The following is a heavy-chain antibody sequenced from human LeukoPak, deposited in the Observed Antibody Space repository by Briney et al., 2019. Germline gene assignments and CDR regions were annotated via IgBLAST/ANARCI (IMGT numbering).Heavy chain of an antibody. CDR3: ARQPYSSSSGYFDY. J-gene: IGHJ4*02. D-gene: IGHD6-6*01. V-gene: IGHV4-39*01. Sequence: SETLSLTCSVSSGSISSSSYYWGWIRQPPGKGLEWIGSIYYSGSTNYNPSLKSRVTISVDTSKNQFSLKLSSVTAADTAVYYCARQPYSSSSGYFDYWGQGTLVTVSS. CDR2: IYYSGST. CDR1: SGSISSSSYY.